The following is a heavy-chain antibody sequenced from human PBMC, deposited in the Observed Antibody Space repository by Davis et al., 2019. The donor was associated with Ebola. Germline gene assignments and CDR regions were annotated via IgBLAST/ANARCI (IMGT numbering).Heavy chain of an antibody. J-gene: IGHJ4*02. Sequence: SVKVSCKASGGTFSSYAISWVRQAPGQGLEWMGGIIPIFGTANYAQKFQGRVTITADESTSTAYMELSSLRSEDTAVYYCARGRWLQFGDDIWGQGTLVTVSS. CDR2: IIPIFGTA. CDR1: GGTFSSYA. V-gene: IGHV1-69*13. D-gene: IGHD5-24*01. CDR3: ARGRWLQFGDDI.